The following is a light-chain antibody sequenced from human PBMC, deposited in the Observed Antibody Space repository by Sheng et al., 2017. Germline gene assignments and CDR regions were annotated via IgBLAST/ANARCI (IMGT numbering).Light chain of an antibody. Sequence: IVMTQSPATLSVSPGERASFSCRASQTIITNLAWYQQKPGQAPRLLIYDASTRATGVPARFSGSRSGSELTLTITSLQSEDFAVYYCQHHNNWPYTFGQGTNLEI. J-gene: IGKJ2*01. CDR1: QTIITN. CDR2: DAS. V-gene: IGKV3-15*01. CDR3: QHHNNWPYT.